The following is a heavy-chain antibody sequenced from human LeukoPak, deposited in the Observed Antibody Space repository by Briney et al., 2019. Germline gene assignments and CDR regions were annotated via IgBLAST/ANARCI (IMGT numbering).Heavy chain of an antibody. Sequence: PSETLSLTCAVYGGSFSGYYWSWIRQPPGKGLEWIGEINHSGSTNYNPSLKSRVTISVDTSKNQFSLKLSSVTAADTAVYYCARGGGLRFLEWLFRDRRGEAYYYFDYWGQGTLVTVSS. D-gene: IGHD3-3*01. CDR2: INHSGST. V-gene: IGHV4-34*01. CDR1: GGSFSGYY. J-gene: IGHJ4*02. CDR3: ARGGGLRFLEWLFRDRRGEAYYYFDY.